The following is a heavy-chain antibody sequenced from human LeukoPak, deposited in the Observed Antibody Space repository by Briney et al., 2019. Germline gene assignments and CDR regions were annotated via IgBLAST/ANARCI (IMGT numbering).Heavy chain of an antibody. CDR1: GFTFSSYA. CDR3: AKRIYDFWSGYYRRAENHFDY. CDR2: ISGSGGGT. Sequence: GGSLRLSCTASGFTFSSYAMSWVRQAPGKGLEWVSAISGSGGGTYYGASVKGRFTISRDNSKNTLYLQMNSLRAEDTAVYYCAKRIYDFWSGYYRRAENHFDYWGQGTLVTVSP. D-gene: IGHD3-3*01. V-gene: IGHV3-23*01. J-gene: IGHJ4*02.